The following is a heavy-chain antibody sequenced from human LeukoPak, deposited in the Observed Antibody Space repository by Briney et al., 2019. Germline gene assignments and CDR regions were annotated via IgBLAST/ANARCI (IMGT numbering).Heavy chain of an antibody. CDR1: GFTVSSNY. V-gene: IGHV3-66*01. Sequence: GGSLRLSCAASGFTVSSNYMSWVRQAPGKGLEWVSVIYSGGSTYYADSVKGRFTISRDNSKNTLYLQMNSLRAEDTAVYYCARGPRLRFGELGYGMDVWGQGTTVTVSS. CDR3: ARGPRLRFGELGYGMDV. J-gene: IGHJ6*02. D-gene: IGHD3-10*01. CDR2: IYSGGST.